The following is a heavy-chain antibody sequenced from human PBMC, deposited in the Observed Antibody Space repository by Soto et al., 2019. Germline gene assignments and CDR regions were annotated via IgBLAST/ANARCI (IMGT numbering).Heavy chain of an antibody. J-gene: IGHJ5*01. V-gene: IGHV1-18*01. CDR2: VSANNGFT. D-gene: IGHD6-6*01. Sequence: ASVKVSCKTSGYTFTNFALSWVRQAPGQGLEWIGFVSANNGFTHFAQKFQGRVSVKTDTSTNTVYLDLRSLSSDDTAVYYCARGGAARHLDSWGQGTPVTVSS. CDR1: GYTFTNFA. CDR3: ARGGAARHLDS.